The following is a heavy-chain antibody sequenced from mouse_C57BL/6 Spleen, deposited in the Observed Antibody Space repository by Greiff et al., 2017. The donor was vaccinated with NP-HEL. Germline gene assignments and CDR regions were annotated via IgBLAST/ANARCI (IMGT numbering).Heavy chain of an antibody. Sequence: QVQLKQPGAELVKPGASVKLSCKASGYTFTSYWMQWVKQRPGQGLEWIGEIDPSDSYTNYNQKFKGKATLTVDTSSSTAYMQLSSLTSEDSAVYYCARRGYYGRRYFDVWGTGTTVTVSS. CDR2: IDPSDSYT. D-gene: IGHD1-1*01. CDR1: GYTFTSYW. CDR3: ARRGYYGRRYFDV. V-gene: IGHV1-50*01. J-gene: IGHJ1*03.